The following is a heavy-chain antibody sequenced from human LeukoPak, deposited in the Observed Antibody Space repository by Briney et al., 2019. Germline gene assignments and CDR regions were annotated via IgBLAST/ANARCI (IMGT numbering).Heavy chain of an antibody. CDR1: GYSISSGYY. CDR3: ARVVAPPVAGSDY. Sequence: SETLSLTCTVSGYSISSGYYWGWIRQPPGKGLEWIGSIYHSGSTYYNPSLKSRVTISVDTSKNQFSLKLSSVTAADTAVYYCARVVAPPVAGSDYWGQGTLVTVSS. V-gene: IGHV4-38-2*02. D-gene: IGHD6-19*01. J-gene: IGHJ4*02. CDR2: IYHSGST.